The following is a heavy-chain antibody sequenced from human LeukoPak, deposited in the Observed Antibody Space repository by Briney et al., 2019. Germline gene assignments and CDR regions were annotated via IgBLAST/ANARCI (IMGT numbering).Heavy chain of an antibody. D-gene: IGHD3-3*01. V-gene: IGHV4-38-2*02. Sequence: PSETLSLTCTVSGYSISSGYYWGWIRQPPGRGLGRIGSIYHSGSTYYNPSLKSRVTISVDTSKNQFSLKLSSVTAADTAVYYCARAKSVRRNLEWLLAHGTTFDYWGQGTLVTVSS. CDR1: GYSISSGYY. CDR3: ARAKSVRRNLEWLLAHGTTFDY. J-gene: IGHJ4*02. CDR2: IYHSGST.